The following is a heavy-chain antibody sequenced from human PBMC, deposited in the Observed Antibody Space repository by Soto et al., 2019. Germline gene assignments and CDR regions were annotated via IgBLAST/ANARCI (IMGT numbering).Heavy chain of an antibody. CDR1: GGFVSSGNYY. V-gene: IGHV4-34*01. Sequence: QVQLQQWGAGLLKPSETLSLTCAVYGGFVSSGNYYWSWIRQPPGKGLEWIGEMSHSGGTHFNPSLKRRVNISVATSKNQFSLKMTSVTAADTALYYCARVERGTTTSVVDAFDIWGPGTMVTVSS. D-gene: IGHD4-4*01. CDR3: ARVERGTTTSVVDAFDI. CDR2: MSHSGGT. J-gene: IGHJ3*02.